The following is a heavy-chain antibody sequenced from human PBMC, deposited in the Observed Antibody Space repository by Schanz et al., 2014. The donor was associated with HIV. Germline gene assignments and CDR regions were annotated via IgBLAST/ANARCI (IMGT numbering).Heavy chain of an antibody. J-gene: IGHJ4*02. CDR3: ARGTPTEYYYDSSGYLDY. V-gene: IGHV3-33*08. Sequence: VQLVESGGGVIQPGGSLTLSCAASGITVSSVYMSWVRQAPGKGLEWVAVIWFDGSKKYYADSVKGRFTISRDNSKNTLYLQMNSLRAEDTAVYYCARGTPTEYYYDSSGYLDYWGQGTLVTVSS. CDR2: IWFDGSKK. CDR1: GITVSSVY. D-gene: IGHD3-22*01.